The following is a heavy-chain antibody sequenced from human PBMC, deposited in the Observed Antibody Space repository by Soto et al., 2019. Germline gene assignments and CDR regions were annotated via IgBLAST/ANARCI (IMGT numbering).Heavy chain of an antibody. V-gene: IGHV1-24*01. CDR1: GYTLTELS. CDR3: ATRIEGATKGFRDDFDY. D-gene: IGHD1-26*01. Sequence: QVQLVQSGAEVKKPGASVKVSCKVSGYTLTELSMHWVRQAPGKGLEWMGGFDPEDGETIYAQKFQVIVTMTEDTSTDTAYMELSSLLSEDTAVYYCATRIEGATKGFRDDFDYWGQGTLVTVSS. CDR2: FDPEDGET. J-gene: IGHJ4*02.